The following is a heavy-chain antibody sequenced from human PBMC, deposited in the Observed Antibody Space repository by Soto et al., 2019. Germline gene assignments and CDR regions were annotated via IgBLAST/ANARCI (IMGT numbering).Heavy chain of an antibody. CDR2: IYYSGST. V-gene: IGHV4-59*08. CDR1: GGSISSYY. Sequence: SETLSLTCTVSGGSISSYYWSWIRQPPGKGLEWIGYIYYSGSTNYNPSLKSRVTISVDTSKNQFSLKLSSVTAADTAVYYCARHLRVLNSVMGYYYMDVWCKGITVTVS. D-gene: IGHD2-8*01. J-gene: IGHJ6*03. CDR3: ARHLRVLNSVMGYYYMDV.